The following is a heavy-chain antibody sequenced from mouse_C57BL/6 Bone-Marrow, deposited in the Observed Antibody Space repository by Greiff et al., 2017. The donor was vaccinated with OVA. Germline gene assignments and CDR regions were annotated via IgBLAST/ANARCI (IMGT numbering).Heavy chain of an antibody. J-gene: IGHJ1*03. CDR2: SRNRANAYTT. CDR3: ARDAGPYVDV. V-gene: IGHV7-1*01. Sequence: EVMLVESGGGLVQSGRSLRLSCATSGFTFSDFYMEWVRQAPGKGLEWIAASRNRANAYTTEYSASVKGRFIVSRDTSQIFLYLQMNALRAEDTAIYYCARDAGPYVDVWGTGTTVTVSS. CDR1: GFTFSDFY.